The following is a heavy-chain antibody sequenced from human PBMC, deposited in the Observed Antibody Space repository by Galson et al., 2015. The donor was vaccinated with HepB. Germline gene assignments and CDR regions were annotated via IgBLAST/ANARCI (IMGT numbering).Heavy chain of an antibody. D-gene: IGHD3-10*01. V-gene: IGHV3-30*04. CDR2: ISYDGNNK. Sequence: SLRLSCAASRFTFNSYTMHWVRQAPGKGLEWVAVISYDGNNKYYADSVKGRFTISRDNSKNILSLQMNSLRGDGTALYYCAREKISMIRGPLDYWGQGTLVTVSS. CDR1: RFTFNSYT. CDR3: AREKISMIRGPLDY. J-gene: IGHJ4*02.